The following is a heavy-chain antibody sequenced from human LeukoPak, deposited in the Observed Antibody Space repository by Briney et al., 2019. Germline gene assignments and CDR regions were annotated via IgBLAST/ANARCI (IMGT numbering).Heavy chain of an antibody. V-gene: IGHV3-48*01. J-gene: IGHJ6*03. CDR1: GFTFSSYS. CDR2: ISSSSSTI. D-gene: IGHD4-11*01. Sequence: GGSLRLSCAASGFTFSSYSMNWVRQAPGKGLEWVSYISSSSSTIYYADSVKGRFTISRDNAKNSLYLQMNSLRAEDTAVYYCAREFGDDYSNLRVYYYMDVWGKGTTVTVSS. CDR3: AREFGDDYSNLRVYYYMDV.